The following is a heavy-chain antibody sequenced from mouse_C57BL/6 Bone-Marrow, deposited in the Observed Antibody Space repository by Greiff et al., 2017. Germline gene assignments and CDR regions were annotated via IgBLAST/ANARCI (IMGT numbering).Heavy chain of an antibody. CDR2: ISSGGSYT. J-gene: IGHJ4*01. Sequence: EVQLQESGGDLVKPGGSLKLSCAASGFTFSSYGMSWVRQTPDKRLEWVATISSGGSYTYYPDSVKGRVTISRDNAKNTLYLQMSSLKSEDTAMYYCARHGNYVPYYAMDYWGQGTSVTVSS. CDR3: ARHGNYVPYYAMDY. V-gene: IGHV5-6*01. D-gene: IGHD1-1*01. CDR1: GFTFSSYG.